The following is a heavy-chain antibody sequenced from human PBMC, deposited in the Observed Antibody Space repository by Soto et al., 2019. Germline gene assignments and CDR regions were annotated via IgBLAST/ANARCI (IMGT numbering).Heavy chain of an antibody. CDR3: ATDSPALYSSSSREFDY. D-gene: IGHD6-6*01. CDR2: IIPIFGTA. V-gene: IGHV1-69*13. CDR1: GGTFSSYA. J-gene: IGHJ4*02. Sequence: SVKVSCKASGGTFSSYAISWVRQAPGQGLEWMGGIIPIFGTANYAQKFQGRVTINADESTSTAYKELSSLRSEDTAVYYCATDSPALYSSSSREFDYWGQGTQVTVSS.